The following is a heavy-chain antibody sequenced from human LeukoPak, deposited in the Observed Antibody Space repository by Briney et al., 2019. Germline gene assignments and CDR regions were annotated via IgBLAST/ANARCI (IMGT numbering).Heavy chain of an antibody. CDR2: IYYSGST. CDR3: ATQLRYFDWTNLYYFDY. CDR1: GGSISSCSYY. J-gene: IGHJ4*02. D-gene: IGHD3-9*01. V-gene: IGHV4-39*01. Sequence: SETLSLTCTVSGGSISSCSYYWGWIRQPPGKGLEWIGSIYYSGSTYYNPSLKSRVTISVDTSKNQFSLKLSSVTAADTAVYYCATQLRYFDWTNLYYFDYWGQGTLVTVSS.